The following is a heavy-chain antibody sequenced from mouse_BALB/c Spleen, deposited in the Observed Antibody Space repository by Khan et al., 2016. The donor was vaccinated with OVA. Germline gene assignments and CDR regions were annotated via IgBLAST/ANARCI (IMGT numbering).Heavy chain of an antibody. J-gene: IGHJ3*01. V-gene: IGHV1-77*01. CDR3: ARRNYFGYTFAY. CDR1: GYSFTDYY. CDR2: ISPGSGDT. Sequence: VQLQESGAELARPGASVKLSCKASGYSFTDYYINWVKQRTGQGLEWIGEISPGSGDTYYNEKFKGKATLTADKSSSTAYMQLSSLTSEASAVYFWARRNYFGYTFAYGGQGTLVTVSA. D-gene: IGHD1-2*01.